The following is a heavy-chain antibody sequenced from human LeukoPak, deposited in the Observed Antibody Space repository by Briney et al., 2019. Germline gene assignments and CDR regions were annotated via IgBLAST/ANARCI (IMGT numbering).Heavy chain of an antibody. Sequence: PSETLSLTCAVYGGSFSGYYWSWIRQPPGKGLEWIGEINHSGSTNYNPSLKSRVTISVDTSKNQFSLKLSSVTAADTAVYYCVRGRYSSLGFDIWGQGTMVTVSS. CDR1: GGSFSGYY. V-gene: IGHV4-34*01. CDR3: VRGRYSSLGFDI. J-gene: IGHJ3*02. CDR2: INHSGST. D-gene: IGHD6-13*01.